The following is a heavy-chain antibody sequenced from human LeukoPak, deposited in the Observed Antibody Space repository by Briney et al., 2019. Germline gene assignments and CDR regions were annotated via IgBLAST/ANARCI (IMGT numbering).Heavy chain of an antibody. V-gene: IGHV3-7*01. D-gene: IGHD4-17*01. Sequence: GGPLRLSCAASGFTFSGYWMSWVRQAPGKGLEWVANINKDGSERYNVDSVKGRFTISRDNANKSLYLQISSLRAEDTSVYYCARESKGRSKIDYWGQGTLVTVSS. CDR3: ARESKGRSKIDY. CDR2: INKDGSER. CDR1: GFTFSGYW. J-gene: IGHJ4*02.